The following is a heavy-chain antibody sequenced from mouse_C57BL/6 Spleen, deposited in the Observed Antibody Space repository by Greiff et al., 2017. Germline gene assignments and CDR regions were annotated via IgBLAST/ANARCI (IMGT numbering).Heavy chain of an antibody. CDR1: GFTFSSYG. Sequence: EVKLVESGGDLVKPGGSLKLSCAASGFTFSSYGMSWVRQTPDKRLEWVATISSGGSYTSYSDSVKGRFSISRDNAKNPLCLQMSSLKAEDTAMYFCARHYGSSPGWFDVWGTGTTVTVSS. J-gene: IGHJ1*03. D-gene: IGHD1-1*01. V-gene: IGHV5-6*01. CDR3: ARHYGSSPGWFDV. CDR2: ISSGGSYT.